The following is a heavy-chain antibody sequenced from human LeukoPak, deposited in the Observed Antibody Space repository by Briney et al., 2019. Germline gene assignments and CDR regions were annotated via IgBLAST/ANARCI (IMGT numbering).Heavy chain of an antibody. Sequence: SETLSLTCTVSGGSISSDYWSWIRQPPGKGLEWIGYIYYSGSTNYNPSLESRVTISVDTSKNQFSLKLSSVTAADTAVYYCARDRDEGFDLWGRGTLVTVSS. CDR2: IYYSGST. CDR1: GGSISSDY. V-gene: IGHV4-59*01. J-gene: IGHJ2*01. CDR3: ARDRDEGFDL.